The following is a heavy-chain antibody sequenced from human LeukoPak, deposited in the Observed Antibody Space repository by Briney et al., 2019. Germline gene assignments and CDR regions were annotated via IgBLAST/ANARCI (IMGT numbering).Heavy chain of an antibody. D-gene: IGHD3-22*01. CDR1: GFTFSSYA. Sequence: GGSLRLSCAASGFTFSSYAMSWVRQAPGKGLEWVSAISGSGGSTYYADSVKGRFTISRDNSKNTLYLQMNSLRAEDTAVYYCAKPYYYDSSGYPDDAFDIWGQGTMVTVSS. CDR2: ISGSGGST. J-gene: IGHJ3*02. V-gene: IGHV3-23*01. CDR3: AKPYYYDSSGYPDDAFDI.